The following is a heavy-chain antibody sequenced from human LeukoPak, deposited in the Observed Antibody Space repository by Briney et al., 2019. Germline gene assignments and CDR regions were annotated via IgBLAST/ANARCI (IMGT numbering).Heavy chain of an antibody. CDR3: ARGLVEGATPHFDY. V-gene: IGHV6-1*01. D-gene: IGHD1-26*01. CDR2: TYYRSKWYN. CDR1: GDNVSSNSAA. J-gene: IGHJ4*02. Sequence: SQTLSLTCAISGDNVSSNSAAWNWIRQSPSRGLEWLGRTYYRSKWYNDYAVSEKSRITINPDTSKNQFSLQLNSVTPEDTAVYYCARGLVEGATPHFDYWGQGTLVTVSS.